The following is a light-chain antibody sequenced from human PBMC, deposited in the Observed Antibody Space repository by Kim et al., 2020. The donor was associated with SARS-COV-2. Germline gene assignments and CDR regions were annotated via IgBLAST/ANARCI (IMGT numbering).Light chain of an antibody. V-gene: IGKV3-15*01. J-gene: IGKJ2*02. CDR1: QIVTSN. Sequence: GAPGERATLSCRASQIVTSNLAWYQQNPGQAPRLLIYGASTRATGIPARFSGSGSGTEFTLTISSLQSEDFAVYYCQQYNNWPPCTFGQGTKLEI. CDR3: QQYNNWPPCT. CDR2: GAS.